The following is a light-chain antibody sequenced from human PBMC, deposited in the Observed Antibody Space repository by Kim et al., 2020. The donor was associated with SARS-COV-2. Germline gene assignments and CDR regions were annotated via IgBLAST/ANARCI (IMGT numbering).Light chain of an antibody. CDR3: NSRDSSGNHRGV. CDR2: GKN. V-gene: IGLV3-19*01. J-gene: IGLJ1*01. Sequence: GQTVMITGQGANIRRYYEGWCQQKPGGAPVLVIYGKNNRPSGVPHRFSGCSSGDTASLTITGGQAEEEADYYCNSRDSSGNHRGVFGTGTKVTVL. CDR1: NIRRYY.